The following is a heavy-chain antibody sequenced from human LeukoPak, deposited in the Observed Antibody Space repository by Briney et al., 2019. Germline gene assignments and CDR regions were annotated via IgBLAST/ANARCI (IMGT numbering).Heavy chain of an antibody. CDR3: ARGLTPSMVRGPFWAR. CDR2: VSGSGGST. CDR1: GFTFSSYA. Sequence: GGSLRLSCAASGFTFSSYAMSWVRQAPGKGLEWVSAVSGSGGSTYYADSVKGRFTISRDNSKNTLYLQMNSLRAEDTAVYYCARGLTPSMVRGPFWARWGQGTLVTVSS. J-gene: IGHJ4*02. D-gene: IGHD3-10*01. V-gene: IGHV3-23*01.